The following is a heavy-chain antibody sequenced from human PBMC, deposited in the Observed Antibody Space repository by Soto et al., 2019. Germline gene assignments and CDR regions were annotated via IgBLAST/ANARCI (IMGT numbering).Heavy chain of an antibody. CDR1: GSTFTAHY. Sequence: GASVKVSGKASGSTFTAHYMHCVRQAPGQGLGWMGWINPNSGGTNDAQRFQGWVTITGDTSISTAYMELSRLRSDDTAVYYCASSYYYDSSGYYGDAFDIWGQGTMVTVSS. V-gene: IGHV1-2*04. D-gene: IGHD3-22*01. CDR3: ASSYYYDSSGYYGDAFDI. CDR2: INPNSGGT. J-gene: IGHJ3*02.